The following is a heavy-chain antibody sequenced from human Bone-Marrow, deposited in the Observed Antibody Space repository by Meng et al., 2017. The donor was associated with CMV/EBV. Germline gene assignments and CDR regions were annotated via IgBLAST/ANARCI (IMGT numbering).Heavy chain of an antibody. CDR1: GYTFTGYY. CDR2: INPNSGGT. J-gene: IGHJ4*01. V-gene: IGHV1-2*02. Sequence: ASVKVSCKASGYTFTGYYMHWVRQAPGQGLEWMGWINPNSGGTNYAQKFQGRVTMTRDTSISTAYMELSRLRSDDTVVYYCARVGDYYDSSGYWDWGHGHRVTGAS. D-gene: IGHD3-22*01. CDR3: ARVGDYYDSSGYWD.